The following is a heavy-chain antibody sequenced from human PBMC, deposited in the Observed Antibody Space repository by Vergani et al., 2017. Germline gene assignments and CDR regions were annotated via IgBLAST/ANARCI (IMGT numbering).Heavy chain of an antibody. V-gene: IGHV3-23*04. CDR1: GFSFPGYA. Sequence: VQLVESGGGVVQPGGSLRLSCAASGFSFPGYAMSWVRQAPGKGLEWVSSVSGSSATPYYADSVKGRFIISRDNSKNTLHLQMNSLRADDTAVYYCAKVGRSEVAGTFGAFDIWGQGTMVTVSS. CDR2: VSGSSATP. D-gene: IGHD6-19*01. J-gene: IGHJ3*02. CDR3: AKVGRSEVAGTFGAFDI.